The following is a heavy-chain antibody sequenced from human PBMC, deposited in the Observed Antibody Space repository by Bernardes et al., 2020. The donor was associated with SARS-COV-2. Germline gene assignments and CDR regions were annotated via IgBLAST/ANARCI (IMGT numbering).Heavy chain of an antibody. V-gene: IGHV4-59*01. J-gene: IGHJ4*02. D-gene: IGHD3-16*01. Sequence: SETLSLTCTVSGGSISSYYWSWIRQPPGKGLDWIGYIYYSGSTNYNPSLKSRVTISVDTSKNQFSLKLSSVTAADTAVYYCARGGRGDDYVWENWGQGTLVTVSS. CDR2: IYYSGST. CDR3: ARGGRGDDYVWEN. CDR1: GGSISSYY.